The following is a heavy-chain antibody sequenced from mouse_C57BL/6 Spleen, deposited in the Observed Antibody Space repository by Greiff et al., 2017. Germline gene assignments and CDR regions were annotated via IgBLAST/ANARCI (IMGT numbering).Heavy chain of an antibody. J-gene: IGHJ3*01. D-gene: IGHD2-4*01. V-gene: IGHV7-3*01. Sequence: EVHLVESGGGLVQPGGSLSLSCAASGFTFTDYYMSWVRQPPGKALEWLGFIRNKANGYTTEYSASVKGRFTISRDNSQSILYLQMNALRAEDSATYYCARYSYYDPAGLAYWGQGTLVTVSA. CDR1: GFTFTDYY. CDR3: ARYSYYDPAGLAY. CDR2: IRNKANGYTT.